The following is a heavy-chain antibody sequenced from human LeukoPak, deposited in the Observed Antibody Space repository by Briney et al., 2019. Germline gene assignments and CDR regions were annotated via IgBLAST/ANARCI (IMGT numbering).Heavy chain of an antibody. V-gene: IGHV1-69*05. J-gene: IGHJ3*02. D-gene: IGHD5-24*01. CDR1: GGTFSSYA. Sequence: SVKVSYKASGGTFSSYAISWVRQAPGQGLEWMGMIIPIFGTANYAQRFQGRVTITTDESTSTAYMELSSLRSEDTAVYYCARERSGWPQFLQTERRAFDIWGQGTMVTVSS. CDR2: IIPIFGTA. CDR3: ARERSGWPQFLQTERRAFDI.